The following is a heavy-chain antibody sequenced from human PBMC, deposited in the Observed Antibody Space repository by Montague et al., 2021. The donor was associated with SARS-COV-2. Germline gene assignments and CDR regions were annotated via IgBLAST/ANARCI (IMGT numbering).Heavy chain of an antibody. J-gene: IGHJ6*02. D-gene: IGHD3-10*01. CDR2: VNFGGRT. CDR3: ARFPHGSGSYNADYNYGMDV. Sequence: SETLSLTCVVYGGSFNDFYWSWIRQPPGKGLEWIGEVNFGGRTNYNPSLKSRATVSVDKSNNHFSLRLSSVTAADTAVYCCARFPHGSGSYNADYNYGMDVWGQGTTVTVSS. V-gene: IGHV4-34*01. CDR1: GGSFNDFY.